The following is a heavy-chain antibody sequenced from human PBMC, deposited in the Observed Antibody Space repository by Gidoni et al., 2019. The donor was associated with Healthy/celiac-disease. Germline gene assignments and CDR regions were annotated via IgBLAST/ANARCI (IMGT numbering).Heavy chain of an antibody. CDR1: GFTVNSSG. CDR2: ISYDGSNK. J-gene: IGHJ4*02. CDR3: AKDPDDSSGYYYVGFDY. D-gene: IGHD3-22*01. Sequence: QVQRVESGGGVGTPGRALGVSWRDAGFTVNSSGMHWGRQAPGKGLEWVAVISYDGSNKYYADSVKGRFTISRDNSKNTLYLQMNSLRAEDTAVYYCAKDPDDSSGYYYVGFDYWGQGTLVTVSS. V-gene: IGHV3-30*18.